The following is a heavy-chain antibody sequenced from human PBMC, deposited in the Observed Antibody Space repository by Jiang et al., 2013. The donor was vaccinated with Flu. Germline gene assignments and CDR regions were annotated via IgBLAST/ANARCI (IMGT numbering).Heavy chain of an antibody. V-gene: IGHV4-59*01. CDR1: GGSMSNYY. D-gene: IGHD2-21*02. Sequence: EYGPGLVKPSETLSLTCNVSGGSMSNYYWSWLRQSPGKGLEWIGYIYSSGNPKYNPSLKSRVTISEDTSKSQFSLKLNSATAADTAVYYCARVTGVSRAPGVWAFDVWGQGTMVVVST. J-gene: IGHJ3*01. CDR3: ARVTGVSRAPGVWAFDV. CDR2: IYSSGNP.